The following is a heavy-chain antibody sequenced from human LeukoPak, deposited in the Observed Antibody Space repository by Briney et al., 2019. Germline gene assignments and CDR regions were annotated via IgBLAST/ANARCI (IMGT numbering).Heavy chain of an antibody. CDR3: ARLSRYSYGYGDY. V-gene: IGHV4-39*07. CDR2: IYYSGST. D-gene: IGHD5-18*01. CDR1: GGSISSSIYY. J-gene: IGHJ4*02. Sequence: SETLSLTCAVSGGSISSSIYYWGWIRQAPGKGLEWIGSIYYSGSTYYNPSLKSRVTISVDPSKNQFSLRLSSVTAADTAVYYCARLSRYSYGYGDYWGQGTLVTVSS.